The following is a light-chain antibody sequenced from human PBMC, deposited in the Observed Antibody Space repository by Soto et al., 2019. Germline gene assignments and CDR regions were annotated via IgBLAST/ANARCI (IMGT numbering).Light chain of an antibody. CDR1: QSVSSN. J-gene: IGKJ2*01. V-gene: IGKV3-15*01. Sequence: EIVMTQSPATLSVSPGERATLSCRASQSVSSNLAWYQQKPGQAPRLLIYGASTRATGIPARFSGSGSGTEFTLTISSLQPGDFATYYCQQYGSPRFTFGQGTKLEIK. CDR3: QQYGSPRFT. CDR2: GAS.